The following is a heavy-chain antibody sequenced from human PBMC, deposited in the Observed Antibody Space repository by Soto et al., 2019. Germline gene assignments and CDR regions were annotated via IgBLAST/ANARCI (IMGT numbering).Heavy chain of an antibody. Sequence: SETLSLTCTVSGGSISSRGSMSGRSFYWGWMRQPPGKGLEWIAYIYYSDSTNYNSSLKSRVTISVDTSKNQFSLKLSSVTAADTAVYYCARLPIYSSSWYYYYYYGMDVWGQGTTVTVSS. D-gene: IGHD6-13*01. J-gene: IGHJ6*02. V-gene: IGHV4-39*01. CDR1: GGSISSRGSMSGRSFY. CDR3: ARLPIYSSSWYYYYYYGMDV. CDR2: IYYSDST.